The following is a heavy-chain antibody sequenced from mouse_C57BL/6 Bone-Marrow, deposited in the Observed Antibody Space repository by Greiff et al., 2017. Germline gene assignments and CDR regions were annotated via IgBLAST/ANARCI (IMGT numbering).Heavy chain of an antibody. CDR3: ARDTYYSNYGAMDY. D-gene: IGHD2-5*01. J-gene: IGHJ4*01. CDR1: GYAFTNYL. V-gene: IGHV1-54*01. CDR2: INPGSGGT. Sequence: QVHVKQSGAELVRPGTSVKVSCKASGYAFTNYLIEWVKQRPGQGLEWIGVINPGSGGTNYNEKFKGKATLTADKSSSTAYMQLSSLTSEDSAVYFCARDTYYSNYGAMDYWGQGTSVTVSS.